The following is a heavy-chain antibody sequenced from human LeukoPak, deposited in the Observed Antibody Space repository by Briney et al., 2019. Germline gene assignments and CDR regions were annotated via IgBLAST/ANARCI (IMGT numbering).Heavy chain of an antibody. Sequence: SETLSLPCTVSGGSISSSSYYWGWIRQPPGKGLEWIGSIYYSGSTYYNPSLKSQVTISVDTSKNQFSLKLSSGTAADTAVYYCARGYTLYDILTGYHYWGQGTLVTVSS. CDR3: ARGYTLYDILTGYHY. D-gene: IGHD3-9*01. CDR2: IYYSGST. CDR1: GGSISSSSYY. J-gene: IGHJ4*02. V-gene: IGHV4-39*07.